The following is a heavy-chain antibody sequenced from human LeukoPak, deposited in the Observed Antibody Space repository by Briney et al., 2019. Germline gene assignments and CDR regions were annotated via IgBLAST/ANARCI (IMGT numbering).Heavy chain of an antibody. V-gene: IGHV4-59*01. D-gene: IGHD1-14*01. CDR1: GDSISSYY. Sequence: SETLSLTCSVSGDSISSYYWSWIRQSPGKGLEWIGYIYYSESTNYNPSLKSRVTISVDTSKNQFSLNLRSVTAADTAVYYCARLSKPGSFDYWGQGALVTVSS. J-gene: IGHJ4*02. CDR2: IYYSEST. CDR3: ARLSKPGSFDY.